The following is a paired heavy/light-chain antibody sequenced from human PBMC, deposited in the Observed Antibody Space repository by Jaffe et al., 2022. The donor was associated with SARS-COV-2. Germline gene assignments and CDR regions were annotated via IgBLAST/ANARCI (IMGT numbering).Light chain of an antibody. Sequence: DIQMTQSPSSLSASVGDRVTITCRASQGISNYLAWYQQKPGKVPKLLIYAASTLQSGVPSRFSGSGSGTDFTLTISSLQPEDVATYYCQKYNSALGVTFGPGTKVDIK. CDR1: QGISNY. CDR2: AAS. CDR3: QKYNSALGVT. J-gene: IGKJ3*01. V-gene: IGKV1-27*01.
Heavy chain of an antibody. Sequence: QVQLVQSGSELKKPGASVKVSCKASGYTFTSYAMNWVRQAPGQGLEWMGWINTNTGNPTYAQGFTGRFVFSLDTSVSTAYLQISSLKAEDTAVYYCARPTTYYDFWSGYYEGIDAFDIWGQGTMVTVSS. D-gene: IGHD3-3*01. CDR3: ARPTTYYDFWSGYYEGIDAFDI. CDR1: GYTFTSYA. V-gene: IGHV7-4-1*02. J-gene: IGHJ3*02. CDR2: INTNTGNP.